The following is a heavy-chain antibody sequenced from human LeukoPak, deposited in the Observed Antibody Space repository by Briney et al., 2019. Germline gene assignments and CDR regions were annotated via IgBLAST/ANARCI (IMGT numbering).Heavy chain of an antibody. CDR1: GYTFTGYY. V-gene: IGHV1-2*06. Sequence: ASVKVSCKASGYTFTGYYMHWVRQAPGQGLEWMGRINPNSGGTNYAQKFQGRVTMTRDTSISTAYMELSRLRSDDTAVYYCARDLGGHYDSSGRRNVDLWGRGTLVTVSS. D-gene: IGHD3-22*01. J-gene: IGHJ2*01. CDR3: ARDLGGHYDSSGRRNVDL. CDR2: INPNSGGT.